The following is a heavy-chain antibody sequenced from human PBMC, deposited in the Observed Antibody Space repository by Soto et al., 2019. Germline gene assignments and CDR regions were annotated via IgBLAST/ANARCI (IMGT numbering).Heavy chain of an antibody. CDR3: ARGNSSSWYGDYYYYYGMDV. CDR1: GGSFSGYY. D-gene: IGHD6-13*01. Sequence: ETLSLTCAVYGGSFSGYYWSWIRQPPGKGLEWIGEINHSGSTNYNPSLKSRVTISVDTSKNQFSLKLSSVTAADTAVYYCARGNSSSWYGDYYYYYGMDVWGQGTTVTVSS. J-gene: IGHJ6*02. CDR2: INHSGST. V-gene: IGHV4-34*01.